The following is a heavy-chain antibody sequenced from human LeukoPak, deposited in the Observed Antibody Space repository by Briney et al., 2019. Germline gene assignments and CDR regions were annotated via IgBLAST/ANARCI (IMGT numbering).Heavy chain of an antibody. Sequence: GASVKVSCKASGYTFTSYAMNWVRQAPGQGLDWMGWINTNTGNPTFAQGFTGRFVFSVDTSVSTAYLQISSLKAEDTAVYYCARGPTYSSGYRFDYWGQGTLVTVSS. J-gene: IGHJ4*02. CDR3: ARGPTYSSGYRFDY. CDR1: GYTFTSYA. V-gene: IGHV7-4-1*02. D-gene: IGHD3-22*01. CDR2: INTNTGNP.